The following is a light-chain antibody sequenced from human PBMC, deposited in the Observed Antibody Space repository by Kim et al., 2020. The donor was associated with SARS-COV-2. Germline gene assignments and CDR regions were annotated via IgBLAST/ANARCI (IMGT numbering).Light chain of an antibody. V-gene: IGLV3-19*01. CDR3: NSRDSSGTWV. CDR1: SLRSYY. J-gene: IGLJ3*02. Sequence: VALGQTVSITCQGDSLRSYYASWYQQKPGQAPVLVIYGKNNRPSGIPDRFSGSSSGNTASLTITGAQAEDEADYYCNSRDSSGTWVFGGGTQLTVL. CDR2: GKN.